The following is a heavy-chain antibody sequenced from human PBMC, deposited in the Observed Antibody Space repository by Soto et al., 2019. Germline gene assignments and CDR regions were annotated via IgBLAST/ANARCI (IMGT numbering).Heavy chain of an antibody. CDR2: ISGSGGST. CDR3: TTATDLCSSTSCYTFDY. V-gene: IGHV3-23*01. Sequence: GGSLRLSCAASGFTFSSYAMSWVRQAPGKGLEWVSAISGSGGSTYYADSVKGRFTISRDNSKNTLYLQMNSLRAEDTAVYYCTTATDLCSSTSCYTFDYWGQGTLVTVSS. J-gene: IGHJ4*02. D-gene: IGHD2-2*01. CDR1: GFTFSSYA.